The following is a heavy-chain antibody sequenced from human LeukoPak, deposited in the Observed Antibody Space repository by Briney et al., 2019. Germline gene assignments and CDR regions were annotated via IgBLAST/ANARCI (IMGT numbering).Heavy chain of an antibody. Sequence: GGSLRLSCAASGFTFRSYGMHWVRQAPGKGLEWVAVICSDGSKKDYGDSVKGRFTISRDNSKNTLVLEMNSLRAEDTAVYYCARDPTARLCYGSGTSGFDYWGQGILVTVSS. CDR3: ARDPTARLCYGSGTSGFDY. CDR2: ICSDGSKK. J-gene: IGHJ4*02. CDR1: GFTFRSYG. D-gene: IGHD3-10*01. V-gene: IGHV3-33*01.